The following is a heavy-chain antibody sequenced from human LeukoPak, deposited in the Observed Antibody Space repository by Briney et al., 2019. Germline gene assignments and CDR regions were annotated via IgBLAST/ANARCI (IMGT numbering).Heavy chain of an antibody. CDR1: GYSISSGYY. J-gene: IGHJ6*03. V-gene: IGHV4-38-2*02. Sequence: SETLSLTCTVFGYSISSGYYWGWIRQPPGKGLEWIGSIYHSGSTYYNPSLKSRVTISVDTSKNQFSLRLSSVTAADTAVYYCARDCPAYYYDSSGFSSRKYYYYMDVWGTGTTVTVSS. D-gene: IGHD3-22*01. CDR2: IYHSGST. CDR3: ARDCPAYYYDSSGFSSRKYYYYMDV.